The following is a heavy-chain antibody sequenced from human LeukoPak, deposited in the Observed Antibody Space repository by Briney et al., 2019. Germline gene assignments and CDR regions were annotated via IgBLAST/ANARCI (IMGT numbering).Heavy chain of an antibody. CDR3: ARGAPRGCSGGSCYSDYYYGMDV. J-gene: IGHJ6*02. D-gene: IGHD2-15*01. Sequence: SVTVSCKASGGTFSSYAISWVRQAPGQGPEWMGGIIPIFGTANYAQRFQGRVTITADESTSTAYMELSSLRSEDTAVYYCARGAPRGCSGGSCYSDYYYGMDVWGQGTTVTVSS. V-gene: IGHV1-69*01. CDR1: GGTFSSYA. CDR2: IIPIFGTA.